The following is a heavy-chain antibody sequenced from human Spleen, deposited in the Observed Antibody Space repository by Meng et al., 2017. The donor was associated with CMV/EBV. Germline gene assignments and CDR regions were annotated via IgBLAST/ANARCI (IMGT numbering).Heavy chain of an antibody. D-gene: IGHD2-2*01. CDR1: AVPFGSSA. J-gene: IGHJ4*02. V-gene: IGHV1-69*13. Sequence: LWQSGCRAKQALSSLKVSCNAPAVPFGSSAIGWVRPAPGQGLEWMGGIIPIFGPANDAQKFQGRVTITADESTSTAYMELSSLRSEDTAVYYCARDMYQLTPSPFDYWGQGTLVTVSS. CDR2: IIPIFGPA. CDR3: ARDMYQLTPSPFDY.